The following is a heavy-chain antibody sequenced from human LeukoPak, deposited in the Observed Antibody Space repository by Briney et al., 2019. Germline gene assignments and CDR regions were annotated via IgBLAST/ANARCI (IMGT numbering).Heavy chain of an antibody. V-gene: IGHV1-69*10. Sequence: ASVKVSCKASGGTFSSYAISWVRQAPGQGLEWMGGIIPILGIANYAQKFQGRVTITADKSTSTAYMELSSLRSEDTAVYYCATYYYDSSGYNFDYWGQGTLVTVSS. D-gene: IGHD3-22*01. CDR2: IIPILGIA. CDR1: GGTFSSYA. CDR3: ATYYYDSSGYNFDY. J-gene: IGHJ4*02.